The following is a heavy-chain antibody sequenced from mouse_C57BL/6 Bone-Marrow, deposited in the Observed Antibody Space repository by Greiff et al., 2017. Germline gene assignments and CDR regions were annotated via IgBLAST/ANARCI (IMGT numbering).Heavy chain of an antibody. CDR3: ARPVSDGLTVTLYYFDY. CDR1: GFTFSDYY. V-gene: IGHV5-12*01. CDR2: ISNGGGST. J-gene: IGHJ2*01. Sequence: EVMLVESGGGLVQPGGSLKLSCAASGFTFSDYYMYWVRQTPEKRLEWVAYISNGGGSTYYPDTVKGRFTISRDNAKNTLYLQMSRLKSEDTAMYYCARPVSDGLTVTLYYFDYWGQGTTLTVSS. D-gene: IGHD1-2*01.